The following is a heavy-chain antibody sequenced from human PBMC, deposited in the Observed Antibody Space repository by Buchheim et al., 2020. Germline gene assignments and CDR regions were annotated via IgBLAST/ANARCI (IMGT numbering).Heavy chain of an antibody. CDR3: ARVGPFDYARNGGGYYFDY. CDR2: INPSGGST. J-gene: IGHJ4*02. CDR1: GYTFTSYY. D-gene: IGHD4-17*01. V-gene: IGHV1-46*01. Sequence: QVQLVQSGAEVKKPGASVKVSCKASGYTFTSYYMHWVRQAPGQGLEWMGIINPSGGSTSYAQKFQGRVTMTRDTSTSTVYMELSSLRSEDTAVYYCARVGPFDYARNGGGYYFDYWGQGTL.